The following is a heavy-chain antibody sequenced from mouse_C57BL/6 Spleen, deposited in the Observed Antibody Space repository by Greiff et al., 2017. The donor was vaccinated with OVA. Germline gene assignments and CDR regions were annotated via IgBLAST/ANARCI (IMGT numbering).Heavy chain of an antibody. Sequence: QVQLQQSGAELVMPGASVKLSCKASGYTFTSYWMHWVKQRPGQGLEWIGEIDPADSYTNYKKKFKGKSTLTVDKSSITAYMQLSSLTSEYSAVYYCTRYGYSNPFAYWGQGTLVTVSS. J-gene: IGHJ3*01. V-gene: IGHV1-69*01. D-gene: IGHD2-5*01. CDR2: IDPADSYT. CDR3: TRYGYSNPFAY. CDR1: GYTFTSYW.